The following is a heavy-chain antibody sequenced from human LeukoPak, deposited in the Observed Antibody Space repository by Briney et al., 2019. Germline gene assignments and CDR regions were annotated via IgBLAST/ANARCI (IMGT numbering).Heavy chain of an antibody. CDR3: AREIYRRFPYYFDY. CDR2: IYYSGST. Sequence: KPSETLSLTCTVSGGPISSSSYYWGWIRQPPGKGLEWIGSIYYSGSTYYNPSLKSRVTISVDTSKNQFSLKLSSVTAADTAVYYCAREIYRRFPYYFDYWGQGTLVTVSS. V-gene: IGHV4-39*07. CDR1: GGPISSSSYY. D-gene: IGHD3-3*01. J-gene: IGHJ4*02.